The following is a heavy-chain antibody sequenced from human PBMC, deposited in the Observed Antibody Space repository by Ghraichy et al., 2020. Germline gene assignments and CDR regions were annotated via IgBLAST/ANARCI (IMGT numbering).Heavy chain of an antibody. CDR2: ISGSGGSP. CDR1: GFTFRSYF. D-gene: IGHD2-2*01. V-gene: IGHV3-23*01. Sequence: GGSLRLSCAASGFTFRSYFMRWVRQAPGKGLEWVSAISGSGGSPYYADSVKGRFTISRDNVKNTLYLQMNSLRAEDTAVYYCAKDGCSSTSCKGNSWCQGTLVTVSS. J-gene: IGHJ4*02. CDR3: AKDGCSSTSCKGNS.